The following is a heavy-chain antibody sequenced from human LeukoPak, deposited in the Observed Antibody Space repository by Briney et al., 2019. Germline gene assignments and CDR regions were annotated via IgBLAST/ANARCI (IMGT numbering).Heavy chain of an antibody. CDR2: IYYSGST. J-gene: IGHJ5*02. D-gene: IGHD5-12*01. V-gene: IGHV4-61*01. Sequence: SETLSLTCTVSGGSISGGSYYWGWIRPPPGKGLEWIGYIYYSGSTNYNPSLKSRVTISVDTSKNQFSLKLSSVTAADTAVYYCAKMVDIVAAGWFDPWGQGTLVTVSS. CDR3: AKMVDIVAAGWFDP. CDR1: GGSISGGSYY.